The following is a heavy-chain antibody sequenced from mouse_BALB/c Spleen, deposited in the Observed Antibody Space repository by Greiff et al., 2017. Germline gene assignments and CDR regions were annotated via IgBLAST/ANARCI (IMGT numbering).Heavy chain of an antibody. J-gene: IGHJ3*01. CDR1: GYSFTSYW. CDR3: TRLSYGNSFAY. Sequence: VQLQQSGPVLARPGASVKMSCTASGYSFTSYWMHWVKQRPGQGLEWIGAIYPGNSDTSYNQKFKGKAKLTAVTSASTAYMELSSLTNEDSAVYDDTRLSYGNSFAYWGQGTLVTVSA. D-gene: IGHD2-1*01. CDR2: IYPGNSDT. V-gene: IGHV1-5*01.